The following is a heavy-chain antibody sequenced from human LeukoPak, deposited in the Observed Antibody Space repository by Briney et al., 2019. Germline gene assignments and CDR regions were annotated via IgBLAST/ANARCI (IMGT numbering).Heavy chain of an antibody. CDR3: AKANHGMYSGGYYNWFDP. CDR2: ISGSGSAT. Sequence: GGSLRLSCAASGFTFTNYATSWVRQAPGKGLDWVSGISGSGSATYYADSVKGRFTISRDNSKNTLYLQMNSLRAEDTAVYYCAKANHGMYSGGYYNWFDPWGQGTLVTVSS. V-gene: IGHV3-23*01. D-gene: IGHD1-26*01. J-gene: IGHJ5*02. CDR1: GFTFTNYA.